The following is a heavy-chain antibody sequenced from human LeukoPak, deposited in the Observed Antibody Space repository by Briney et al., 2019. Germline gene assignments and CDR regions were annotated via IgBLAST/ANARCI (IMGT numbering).Heavy chain of an antibody. CDR1: GYTFTSSA. CDR3: ARDTRIVVVPAAPYYYYGMDV. Sequence: GASVKVSCKASGYTFTSSALNWVRQAPGQGLEWMGWINPNSGGTNYAQKFQGWVTMTRDTSISTAYMELSRLRSDDTAVYYCARDTRIVVVPAAPYYYYGMDVWGQGTTVTVSS. CDR2: INPNSGGT. V-gene: IGHV1-2*04. J-gene: IGHJ6*02. D-gene: IGHD2-2*01.